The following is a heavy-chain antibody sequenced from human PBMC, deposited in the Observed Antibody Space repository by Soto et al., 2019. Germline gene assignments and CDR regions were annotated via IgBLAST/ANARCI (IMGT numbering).Heavy chain of an antibody. CDR2: ISYDGSNK. D-gene: IGHD1-26*01. J-gene: IGHJ4*02. CDR3: ARYSGKYQGPIDY. CDR1: GFTFSHYG. V-gene: IGHV3-30*03. Sequence: QVQLVESGGGVVQPGRSLRLSCAASGFTFSHYGIHWVRQAPGKGLEWLAVISYDGSNKHYADSVKGRFTVSGDNSKNTLYLKTNRLRAEDTAVYFCARYSGKYQGPIDYWGQGNLVTVSS.